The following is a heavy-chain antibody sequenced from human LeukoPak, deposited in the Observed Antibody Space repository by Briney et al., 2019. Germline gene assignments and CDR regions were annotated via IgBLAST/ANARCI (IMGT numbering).Heavy chain of an antibody. J-gene: IGHJ6*03. CDR3: ARKRHSSSWHIIYYYYHNMDV. CDR1: GGSFSGYY. V-gene: IGHV4-34*01. Sequence: SETLSLTCAVYGGSFSGYYLSWIRQPPGKGLEWIGEINHSGSTNYNPSLKSRVTISVDTSKNQFSLKLSSVTAADTAVYYCARKRHSSSWHIIYYYYHNMDVWGKGTTVTVSS. D-gene: IGHD6-13*01. CDR2: INHSGST.